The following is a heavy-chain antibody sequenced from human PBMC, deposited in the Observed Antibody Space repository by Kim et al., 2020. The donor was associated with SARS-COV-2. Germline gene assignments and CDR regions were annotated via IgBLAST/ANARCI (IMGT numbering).Heavy chain of an antibody. Sequence: AHSWKRRFTISRDHSYNTLYLQMGSLRAEDMGVYYCARGSTVTTADWFDPWGQGTLVTVSS. J-gene: IGHJ5*02. D-gene: IGHD4-17*01. V-gene: IGHV3-64*01. CDR3: ARGSTVTTADWFDP.